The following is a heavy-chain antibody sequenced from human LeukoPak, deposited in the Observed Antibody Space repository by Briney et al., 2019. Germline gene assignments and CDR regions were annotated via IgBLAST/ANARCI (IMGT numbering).Heavy chain of an antibody. CDR1: GGSIRSYF. V-gene: IGHV4-59*01. J-gene: IGHJ4*02. CDR3: ARESRGRFDY. CDR2: IYHSGTT. Sequence: SETLSLTCTVSGGSIRSYFWSWIRQPPGKGVEWIGDIYHSGTTNFNPSLKSRVTMSQDTSKNQFSLRLRSVTAADTAVYYCARESRGRFDYWGQGALVAVS.